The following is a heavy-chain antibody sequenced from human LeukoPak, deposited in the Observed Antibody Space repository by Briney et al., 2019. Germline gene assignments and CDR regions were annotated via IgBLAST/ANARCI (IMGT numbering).Heavy chain of an antibody. CDR2: ISSSSSCI. V-gene: IGHV3-21*01. CDR3: AREGVAVANDY. J-gene: IGHJ4*02. D-gene: IGHD6-19*01. Sequence: GGSLRLSCAASGFTFSTFAMIWVRQPPGKGLEWVSSISSSSSCIYYADSVKGRFTLSRDNAKKSLHLQMNSPRAEDTAVYYCAREGVAVANDYWGQGTLVTVSS. CDR1: GFTFSTFA.